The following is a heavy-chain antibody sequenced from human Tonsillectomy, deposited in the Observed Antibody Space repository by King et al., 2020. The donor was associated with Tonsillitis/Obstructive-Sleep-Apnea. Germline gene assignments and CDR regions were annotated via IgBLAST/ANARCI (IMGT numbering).Heavy chain of an antibody. D-gene: IGHD3-3*01. CDR3: ARATRKRITIFGVVITLDY. Sequence: VQLVESGGGLVKPGGSLRLSCAASGFTFSDYYMSWIRQSPGKGLEWVSYISSSSSYTNYADSVKGRFTISRDNAKNSLYLQMNSLRAEDTAVYYGARATRKRITIFGVVITLDYWGQGTLVTVSS. J-gene: IGHJ4*02. CDR1: GFTFSDYY. V-gene: IGHV3-11*05. CDR2: ISSSSSYT.